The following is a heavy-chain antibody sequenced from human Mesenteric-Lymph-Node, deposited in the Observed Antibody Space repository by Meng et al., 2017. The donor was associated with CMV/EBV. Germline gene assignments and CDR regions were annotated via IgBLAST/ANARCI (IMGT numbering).Heavy chain of an antibody. CDR2: ISSSSSTI. D-gene: IGHD3-3*01. CDR1: GFTFSSYS. J-gene: IGHJ4*02. V-gene: IGHV3-48*04. CDR3: ARNHEYDFWSGNLDY. Sequence: GESLKISCAASGFTFSSYSMNWVRQAPGKGLEWVSYISSSSSTIYYADSVKGRFTISRDNAKNSLYLQMNSLRAEDTAVYYCARNHEYDFWSGNLDYWGQGTLVTVSS.